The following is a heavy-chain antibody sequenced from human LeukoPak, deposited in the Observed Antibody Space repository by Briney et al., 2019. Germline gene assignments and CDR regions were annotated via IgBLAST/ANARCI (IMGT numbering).Heavy chain of an antibody. CDR3: ARTSYDSSGYYPWYFDY. CDR1: GGTFSRYA. J-gene: IGHJ4*02. CDR2: IIPIFGTA. Sequence: GASVKVSCKASGGTFSRYAISWVRQAPGQGLEWRGGIIPIFGTANYAQKFQGRVTITTDESTSTAYMELSSLRSEDTAVYYCARTSYDSSGYYPWYFDYWGQGTLVTVSS. D-gene: IGHD3-22*01. V-gene: IGHV1-69*05.